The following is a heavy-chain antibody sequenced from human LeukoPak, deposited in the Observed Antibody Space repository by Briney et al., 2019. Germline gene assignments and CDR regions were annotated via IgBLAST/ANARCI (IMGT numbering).Heavy chain of an antibody. V-gene: IGHV1-2*06. Sequence: ASVKVSCKASGYTFTGYYMFWLRQAPGQGLDWMGRINPDSGGTNYAQKFQGRVTMTRDTSITTAYMELSSLRSDDTAVYYCARDLPSPGISVAEDYWGQGTLVTVSS. D-gene: IGHD6-19*01. J-gene: IGHJ4*02. CDR3: ARDLPSPGISVAEDY. CDR2: INPDSGGT. CDR1: GYTFTGYY.